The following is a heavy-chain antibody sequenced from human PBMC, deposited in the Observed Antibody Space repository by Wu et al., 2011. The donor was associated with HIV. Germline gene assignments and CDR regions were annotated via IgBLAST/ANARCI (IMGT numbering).Heavy chain of an antibody. CDR3: ARDLGGDEDC. CDR1: GYTLTELS. Sequence: QVQLVQSGAEVKKPGASVKVSCKVSGYTLTELSMHWVRQAPGKGLEWMGGLNPEDGKTIYTQKFQDRVTMTEDTSTNTAYMELRSLRSDDTAVYYCARDLGGDEDCWGQGTLVTVSS. J-gene: IGHJ4*02. D-gene: IGHD2-21*01. CDR2: LNPEDGKT. V-gene: IGHV1-24*01.